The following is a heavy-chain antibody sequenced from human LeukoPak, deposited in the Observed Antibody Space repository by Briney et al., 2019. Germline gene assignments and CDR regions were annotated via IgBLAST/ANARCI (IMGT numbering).Heavy chain of an antibody. V-gene: IGHV7-4-1*02. J-gene: IGHJ6*03. CDR1: GYTFTYFG. CDR2: INTNTGNP. D-gene: IGHD2-15*01. Sequence: ASVKVSCKASGYTFTYFGLNWARQAPGQGLECLGGINTNTGNPTYAQGLTGRFVFSLDTSVSTAYLQISSLKAEDTAIYYCARSRRVLVPAALNSADDYYYYMDVWGRGTTVTVSS. CDR3: ARSRRVLVPAALNSADDYYYYMDV.